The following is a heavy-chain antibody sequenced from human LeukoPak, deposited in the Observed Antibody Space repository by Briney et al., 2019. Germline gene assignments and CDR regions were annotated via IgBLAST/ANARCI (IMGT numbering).Heavy chain of an antibody. J-gene: IGHJ6*02. CDR2: IWYDGSNK. Sequence: GGSLRLSCAASGFTFSSYGMHWVRQAPGKGLEWVALIWYDGSNKYYADSVKGRFTISRDNSKNTLYLQMNSLRAEDTAVYYCARGGSRVGAGRLNYYYYGMDVWGQGTTVTVSS. D-gene: IGHD1-26*01. V-gene: IGHV3-33*01. CDR1: GFTFSSYG. CDR3: ARGGSRVGAGRLNYYYYGMDV.